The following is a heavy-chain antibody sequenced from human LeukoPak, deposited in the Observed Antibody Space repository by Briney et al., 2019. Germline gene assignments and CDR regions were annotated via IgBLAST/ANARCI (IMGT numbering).Heavy chain of an antibody. CDR2: IYHSGST. D-gene: IGHD5-12*01. J-gene: IGHJ2*01. CDR3: ARVYSGYEWGWYFDL. CDR1: GGSISSGGYS. V-gene: IGHV4-30-2*01. Sequence: SETLSLTCAVSGGSISSGGYSWSWIRQPPGKGLEWIGYIYHSGSTYYNPSLKSRVTISVDRSKNQFSLKLSSVTPADTAVYYCARVYSGYEWGWYFDLWGRGTLVTVSS.